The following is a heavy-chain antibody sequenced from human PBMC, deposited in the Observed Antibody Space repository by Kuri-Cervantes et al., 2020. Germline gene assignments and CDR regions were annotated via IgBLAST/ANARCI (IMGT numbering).Heavy chain of an antibody. Sequence: SVKVSCKASGGTFSSYAISWVRQAPGQGLEWMGGIIPIFGTANYAQKFQGRVTITADESTSTAYMELSSLRSEDTAVCYCARSEGGYYAGVDYWGQGTLVTVSS. V-gene: IGHV1-69*13. CDR3: ARSEGGYYAGVDY. CDR2: IIPIFGTA. CDR1: GGTFSSYA. D-gene: IGHD3-22*01. J-gene: IGHJ4*02.